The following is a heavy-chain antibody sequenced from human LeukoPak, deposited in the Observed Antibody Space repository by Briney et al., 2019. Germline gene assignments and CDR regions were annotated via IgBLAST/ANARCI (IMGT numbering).Heavy chain of an antibody. D-gene: IGHD3-16*01. CDR2: IWYDGSNK. Sequence: GGSLRLSCAASGFTFSSYGMHWVRQAPGKGLEWVAVIWYDGSNKYYADSVKGRFTISRDNSKNTLYLQMNSLRAEDTAVYYCARVIDHLTFGGDYWGQGTLVTVSS. V-gene: IGHV3-33*01. CDR1: GFTFSSYG. CDR3: ARVIDHLTFGGDY. J-gene: IGHJ4*02.